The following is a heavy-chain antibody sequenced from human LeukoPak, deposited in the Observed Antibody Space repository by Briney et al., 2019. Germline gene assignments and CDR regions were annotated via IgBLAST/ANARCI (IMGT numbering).Heavy chain of an antibody. V-gene: IGHV4-59*01. Sequence: SETLSLTCTVSGGSISSYYWSWIRQPPGKGLEWIGYIYYSGSTNYNPSLKSRVTISVDTSKNQFSLKLSSVTAADTAVYYCARAYSGSWYVPDYWGQGTLVTVSS. D-gene: IGHD6-13*01. J-gene: IGHJ4*02. CDR2: IYYSGST. CDR3: ARAYSGSWYVPDY. CDR1: GGSISSYY.